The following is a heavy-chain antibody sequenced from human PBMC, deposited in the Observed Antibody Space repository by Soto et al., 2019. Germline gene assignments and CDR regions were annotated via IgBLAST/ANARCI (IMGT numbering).Heavy chain of an antibody. CDR1: GGTFSSYA. V-gene: IGHV1-69*01. D-gene: IGHD3-9*01. CDR2: IIPIFGTA. CDR3: AGDGINMSRSFGWLPYYGMDV. Sequence: QVQLVQSGAEVKKPGSSVKVSCKASGGTFSSYAISWVRQAPGQGLEWMGGIIPIFGTANYAQKFQGRVTITADESTSTSYIELRSLRSECTGMYYCAGDGINMSRSFGWLPYYGMDVWGQGTTVTVSS. J-gene: IGHJ6*02.